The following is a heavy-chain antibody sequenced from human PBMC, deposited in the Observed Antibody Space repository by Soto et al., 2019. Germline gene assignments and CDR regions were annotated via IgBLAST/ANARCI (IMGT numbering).Heavy chain of an antibody. J-gene: IGHJ6*02. Sequence: QVQLVESGGGVVQPGRSLRLSCAASGFTFSSYGMHWVRQAPGKGLEWVAVISYDGSNKYYADSVKGRFTISRDNSKNTLYLQMNSLRAEDTAVYYCAKEEKPSIAVAGMFKGYYYYYYGMDVWGQGTTVTVSS. CDR2: ISYDGSNK. D-gene: IGHD6-19*01. CDR3: AKEEKPSIAVAGMFKGYYYYYYGMDV. CDR1: GFTFSSYG. V-gene: IGHV3-30*18.